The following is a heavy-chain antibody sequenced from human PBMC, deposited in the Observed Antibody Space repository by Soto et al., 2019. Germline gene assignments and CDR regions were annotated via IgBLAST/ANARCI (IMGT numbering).Heavy chain of an antibody. D-gene: IGHD5-18*01. CDR1: GYTFTSYG. J-gene: IGHJ5*02. CDR3: ARVKSGYSYGLNWFDP. V-gene: IGHV1-18*01. Sequence: AASVKVSCKASGYTFTSYGISWVRQAPGQGLEWMGWISAYNGNTNYAQKLQGRVTMTTDTSTSTAYMELRSLRSDDTAVYYCARVKSGYSYGLNWFDPWGRGTLVTVS. CDR2: ISAYNGNT.